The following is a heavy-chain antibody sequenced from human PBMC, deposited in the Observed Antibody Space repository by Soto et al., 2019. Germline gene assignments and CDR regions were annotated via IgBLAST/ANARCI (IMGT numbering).Heavy chain of an antibody. Sequence: QVQLVESGGGVVQPGRSLRLSCAAYGFTFSSYAMHWVRQAPGKGLEWVAVISYDGSNKYYADSVKGRFTICGDNSKNTVYLQMNSLRAEDTAVYYCARVRLQWELLSPFDYWGQGTLVTVSS. J-gene: IGHJ4*02. CDR2: ISYDGSNK. CDR1: GFTFSSYA. D-gene: IGHD1-26*01. V-gene: IGHV3-30-3*01. CDR3: ARVRLQWELLSPFDY.